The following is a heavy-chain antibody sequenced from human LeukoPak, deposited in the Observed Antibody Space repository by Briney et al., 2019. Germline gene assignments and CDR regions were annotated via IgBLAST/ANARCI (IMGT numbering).Heavy chain of an antibody. D-gene: IGHD3-10*01. CDR2: IHPNNGDT. CDR3: ARDGPAQMVDLDY. CDR1: GYTFSGTGWY. J-gene: IGHJ4*02. Sequence: ASVKVSCKASGYTFSGTGWYLYWLRQAPGQGLECMGWIHPNNGDTAYAQKFEGRVAMTRDTSISTAYMELRRLRPDDTAVYFCARDGPAQMVDLDYWGQGTLVTVSS. V-gene: IGHV1-2*02.